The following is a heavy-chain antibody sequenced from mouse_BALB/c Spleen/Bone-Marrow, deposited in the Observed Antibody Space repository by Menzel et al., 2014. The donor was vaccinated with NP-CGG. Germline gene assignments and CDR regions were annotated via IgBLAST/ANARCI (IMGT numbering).Heavy chain of an antibody. J-gene: IGHJ3*01. Sequence: VQGVESGPGLVAPSQSLSITCTVSGFSLTGYGVNWVRQPPGKGLEWLGMIWGDGSTDYNSALKSRLSISKDNSKSQVFLKMDSLQTDDTARYYCARVGGNYAWFAYWGQGTLVTVSA. CDR3: ARVGGNYAWFAY. CDR2: IWGDGST. D-gene: IGHD2-1*01. V-gene: IGHV2-6-7*01. CDR1: GFSLTGYG.